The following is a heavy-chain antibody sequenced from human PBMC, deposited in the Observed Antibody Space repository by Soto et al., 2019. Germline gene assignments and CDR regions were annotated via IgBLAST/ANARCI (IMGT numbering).Heavy chain of an antibody. V-gene: IGHV6-1*01. CDR3: ARALGVYCSGGSCYNNYYYMDV. CDR1: GDSVSSNSAA. J-gene: IGHJ6*03. D-gene: IGHD2-15*01. CDR2: TYYRSKWYN. Sequence: QSQTLSLTCAISGDSVSSNSAAWNWIRQSPSRGLEWLGRTYYRSKWYNDYAVSVKSRITINPDTSKNQFSLQLNSVTPEDTAVYYCARALGVYCSGGSCYNNYYYMDVWGKGTTVTVSS.